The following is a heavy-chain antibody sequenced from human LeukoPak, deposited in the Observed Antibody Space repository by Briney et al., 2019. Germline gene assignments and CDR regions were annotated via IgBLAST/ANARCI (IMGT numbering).Heavy chain of an antibody. J-gene: IGHJ4*02. CDR1: GYTFTGYY. CDR2: INPNSGGT. D-gene: IGHD3-16*01. Sequence: ASVKVSCKASGYTFTGYYMHWVRQAPGQGLGCIGWINPNSGGTNYAQKFQGRVTMTRDTSISTACMELSRLRSDDTAVYYCARDWGGRASELDYWGQGTLVTVSS. V-gene: IGHV1-2*02. CDR3: ARDWGGRASELDY.